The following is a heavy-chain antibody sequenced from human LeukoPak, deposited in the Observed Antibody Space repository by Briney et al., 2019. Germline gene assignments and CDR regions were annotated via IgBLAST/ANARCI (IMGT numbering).Heavy chain of an antibody. V-gene: IGHV3-72*01. J-gene: IGHJ4*02. CDR3: SRAGLRTTPYYFDY. CDR1: GFTFSDHY. Sequence: GGSLRLSCAASGFTFSDHYMDWVRQAPGKGLEWVGRIRNKANSYTTEYAASVKGRFTISRDDSKNSLCLQMNSLNTDDTAVYYCSRAGLRTTPYYFDYWGQGTLVTVSS. D-gene: IGHD1-7*01. CDR2: IRNKANSYTT.